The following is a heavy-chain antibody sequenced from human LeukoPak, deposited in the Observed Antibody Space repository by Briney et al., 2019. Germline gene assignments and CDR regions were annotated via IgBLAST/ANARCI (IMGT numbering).Heavy chain of an antibody. V-gene: IGHV4-59*01. Sequence: SETLSLNCTVSGGSISSYYWSWIRQPPGKGLEGIGYIYYSGSTNYNPPLKSRVTISVDTSKNQFSLKLSSVTAADTAVYYCASGESDYLGYYGMDVWGKGTTVTVSS. CDR3: ASGESDYLGYYGMDV. J-gene: IGHJ6*04. CDR1: GGSISSYY. D-gene: IGHD4-17*01. CDR2: IYYSGST.